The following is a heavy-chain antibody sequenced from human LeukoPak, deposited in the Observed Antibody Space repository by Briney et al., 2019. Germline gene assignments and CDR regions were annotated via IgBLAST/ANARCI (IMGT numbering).Heavy chain of an antibody. D-gene: IGHD2-15*01. CDR1: GFTFSSYW. J-gene: IGHJ3*02. V-gene: IGHV3-74*01. Sequence: GGSLRLSCAASGFTFSSYWMHWVRQAPGKGLVWVSHINSDGISTGYVDSVKGRSIISRDNAKNTLYLQMNSLRAEDTAVYYCARGYCSGGSCYKLNACDIWGQGTMVTVSS. CDR3: ARGYCSGGSCYKLNACDI. CDR2: INSDGIST.